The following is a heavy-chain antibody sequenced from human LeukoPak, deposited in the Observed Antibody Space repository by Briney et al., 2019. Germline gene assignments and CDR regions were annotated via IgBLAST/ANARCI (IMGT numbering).Heavy chain of an antibody. CDR3: ASDIVVVTALDY. Sequence: GASVKVSCKASGYTFTGYYMHWVRQAPGQGLEWMGWINPNSGGTSYAQKFQGRVTMTRDTSISAAYMELSRLRSDDTAVYYCASDIVVVTALDYWGQGTLVTVSS. D-gene: IGHD2-21*02. CDR2: INPNSGGT. V-gene: IGHV1-2*02. J-gene: IGHJ4*02. CDR1: GYTFTGYY.